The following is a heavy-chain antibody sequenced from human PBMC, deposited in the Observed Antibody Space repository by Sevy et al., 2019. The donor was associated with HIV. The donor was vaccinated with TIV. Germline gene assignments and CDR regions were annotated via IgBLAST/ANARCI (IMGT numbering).Heavy chain of an antibody. J-gene: IGHJ6*02. D-gene: IGHD6-13*01. V-gene: IGHV3-9*01. CDR2: ISWNSRNV. CDR1: GFPFNDHA. CDR3: AKDINRGLAGINCYPYYYYFYGLDV. Sequence: GGSLRLSCAASGFPFNDHALHWVRQVPGKGLEWVSGISWNSRNVGYADSVKGRFTISRDNANHLLYLEMNSLRPEDTAFYYCAKDINRGLAGINCYPYYYYFYGLDVWGQGTTVTVSS.